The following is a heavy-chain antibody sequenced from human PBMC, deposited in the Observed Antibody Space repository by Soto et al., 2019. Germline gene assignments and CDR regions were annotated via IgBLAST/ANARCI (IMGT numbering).Heavy chain of an antibody. D-gene: IGHD6-19*01. Sequence: SETLSLTCTVSGGSITSSKHYWSWIRQHPGKGLEWIGYIYLSGFTYSNPSLKSRVSMSIDTSKNEFSLKLSSVTAADTAVYYCARGIEGWYQGRYYYGMDVWGQGTTVTVSS. CDR2: IYLSGFT. CDR1: GGSITSSKHY. CDR3: ARGIEGWYQGRYYYGMDV. J-gene: IGHJ6*02. V-gene: IGHV4-30-4*08.